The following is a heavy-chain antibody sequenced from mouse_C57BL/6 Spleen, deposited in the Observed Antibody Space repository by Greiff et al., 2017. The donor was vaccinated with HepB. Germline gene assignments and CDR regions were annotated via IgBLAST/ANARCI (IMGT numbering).Heavy chain of an antibody. D-gene: IGHD3-2*02. CDR3: AYSSGYDYAMDY. CDR1: GYTFTSYW. Sequence: VQLQRPGAELVRPGSSVKLSCKASGYTFTSYWMHWVKQRPLQGLEWIGNIDPSDSETHYNQKFKDKATLTADKSSSTAYMQLSSLTSEDSAVYFCAYSSGYDYAMDYWGQGTSVTVSS. V-gene: IGHV1-52*01. CDR2: IDPSDSET. J-gene: IGHJ4*01.